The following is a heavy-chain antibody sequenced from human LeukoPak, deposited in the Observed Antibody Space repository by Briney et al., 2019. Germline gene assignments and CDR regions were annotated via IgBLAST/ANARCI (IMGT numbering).Heavy chain of an antibody. D-gene: IGHD3-10*01. CDR2: IGDSGGRI. Sequence: PGGSLRLSCAASGFTFNSYAMTWVRQAPGKGLEWVSVIGDSGGRIYYADSVKGRFTISRDNSKNTLYLHMNSLRAEDTAVYYCAKVLIWTYGSGNYYKGAFDIWGQGTMVTVFS. CDR3: AKVLIWTYGSGNYYKGAFDI. J-gene: IGHJ3*02. CDR1: GFTFNSYA. V-gene: IGHV3-23*01.